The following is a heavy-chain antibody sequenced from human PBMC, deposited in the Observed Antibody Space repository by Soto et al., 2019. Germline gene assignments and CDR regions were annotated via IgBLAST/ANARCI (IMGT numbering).Heavy chain of an antibody. V-gene: IGHV1-69*12. CDR1: GGTFGNSA. J-gene: IGHJ5*02. D-gene: IGHD3-3*01. CDR2: IVPMFGTA. Sequence: QVQLVQSGAEVKKPGSSVNVACKTSGGTFGNSAVAWVRQAPGQGLEWLGGIVPMFGTANYAQKFQGRLTISADDSTSTAYMELRSLRSDDTAVYYCARDGDPESGFWRGPLGGGRFDPWGQGSLVTVSS. CDR3: ARDGDPESGFWRGPLGGGRFDP.